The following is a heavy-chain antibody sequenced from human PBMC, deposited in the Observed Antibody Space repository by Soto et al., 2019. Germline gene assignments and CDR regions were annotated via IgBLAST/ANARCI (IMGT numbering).Heavy chain of an antibody. J-gene: IGHJ5*02. V-gene: IGHV1-2*02. CDR3: ARDQTVDPNWFDP. D-gene: IGHD2-15*01. Sequence: ASVKVSCKASGYTFTGYYMHWVRQTPGQGLEWMGWINPNSGGTNYAQKFQGRVTMTRDTSISTAYMELSRLRSDDTAVYYCARDQTVDPNWFDPWGQGTLVTVSS. CDR2: INPNSGGT. CDR1: GYTFTGYY.